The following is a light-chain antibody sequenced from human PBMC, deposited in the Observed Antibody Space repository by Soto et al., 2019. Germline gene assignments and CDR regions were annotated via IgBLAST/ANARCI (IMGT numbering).Light chain of an antibody. CDR1: NVGTQR. Sequence: SYELTQPPSVSVAPGQTARMTCGGSNVGTQRAHWYRQRPGQAPVLAVLGDSDRPSGIPERFSGSKSGNTATLTINRVEAGDEADYYCQVWFSSRYLLVFGGGTKLTVL. V-gene: IGLV3-21*02. CDR3: QVWFSSRYLLV. CDR2: GDS. J-gene: IGLJ3*02.